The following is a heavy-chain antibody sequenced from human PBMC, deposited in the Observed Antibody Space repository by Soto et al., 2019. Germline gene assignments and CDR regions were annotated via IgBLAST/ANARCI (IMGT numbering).Heavy chain of an antibody. CDR3: ARAAVVVPAAIPYWFDP. Sequence: SQTLSLTCAISGDSVSSNSAAWNWIRQSPSRGLEWLGRTYYRSKWYNDYAVSVKSRITINPDTSKNQFSLQLNSVTPEDTAVYYCARAAVVVPAAIPYWFDPWGQGTLVTVSS. CDR1: GDSVSSNSAA. V-gene: IGHV6-1*01. J-gene: IGHJ5*02. CDR2: TYYRSKWYN. D-gene: IGHD2-2*02.